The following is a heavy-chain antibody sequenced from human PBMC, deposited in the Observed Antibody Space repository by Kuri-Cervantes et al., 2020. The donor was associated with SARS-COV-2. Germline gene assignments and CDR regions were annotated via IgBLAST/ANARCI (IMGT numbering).Heavy chain of an antibody. J-gene: IGHJ6*02. V-gene: IGHV3-7*05. Sequence: GESLKISCAASGFSFSTYWMTWVRQAPGIGLERVANIKQDGSEEYYVDSVKGRFIISRDNARASLYLQMNSLRAEDTAVYYCARVDQYGPGNYYNPAYYYGINVWGQGTTVTVSS. CDR1: GFSFSTYW. CDR3: ARVDQYGPGNYYNPAYYYGINV. CDR2: IKQDGSEE. D-gene: IGHD3-10*01.